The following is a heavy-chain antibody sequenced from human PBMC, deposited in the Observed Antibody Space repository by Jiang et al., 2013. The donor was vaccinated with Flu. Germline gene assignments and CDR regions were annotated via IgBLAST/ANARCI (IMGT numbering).Heavy chain of an antibody. V-gene: IGHV4-34*01. J-gene: IGHJ3*02. D-gene: IGHD3-22*01. CDR3: ARQTLKVVVQTDAFDI. CDR1: GGSFSGYY. CDR2: INHSGST. Sequence: LLKPSETLSLTCAVYGGSFSGYYWSWIRRPPGKGLEWIGEINHSGSTNYNPSLKSRVTISVDTSKNQFSLKLSSVTAADTAVYYCARQTLKVVVQTDAFDIWGQGTMVTVSS.